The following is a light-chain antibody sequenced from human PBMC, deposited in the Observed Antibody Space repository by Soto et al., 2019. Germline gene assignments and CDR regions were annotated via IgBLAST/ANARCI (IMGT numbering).Light chain of an antibody. CDR2: DAS. V-gene: IGKV3-11*01. CDR3: QQRSNWPPT. CDR1: QSVSSY. J-gene: IGKJ2*01. Sequence: EIVLTQSPATLSLSPGERATLPCRARQSVSSYLAWYQQKPGQAPRLLIYDASNRATGIPARFSGSGSGTDLTLTISSLEPEDFAVYYCQQRSNWPPTFGQGTKLEIK.